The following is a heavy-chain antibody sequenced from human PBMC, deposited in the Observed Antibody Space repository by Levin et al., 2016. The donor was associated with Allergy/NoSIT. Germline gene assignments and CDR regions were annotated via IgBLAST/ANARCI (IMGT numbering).Heavy chain of an antibody. D-gene: IGHD3-10*01. CDR3: ARQPRGIRGVTLRPFDY. CDR2: IYYSGST. J-gene: IGHJ4*02. V-gene: IGHV4-39*01. Sequence: WIRQPPGKGLEWIGSIYYSGSTYYNPSLKSRVTISVDTSKNQFSLKLSSVTAADTAVYYCARQPRGIRGVTLRPFDYWGQGTLVTVSS.